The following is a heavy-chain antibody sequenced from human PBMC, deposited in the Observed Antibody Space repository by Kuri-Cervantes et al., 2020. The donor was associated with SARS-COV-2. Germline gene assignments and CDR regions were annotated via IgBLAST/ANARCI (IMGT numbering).Heavy chain of an antibody. D-gene: IGHD3-3*01. Sequence: GASQKFCYAACGFIFSSYDMQWVRQATGKGLEWVSAIGTAGDSYYPGSVKGQFTISRENAKNSLYLQMNSLRPDDTAVYSCARAGFWVGYVDCWGQGALVTVSS. CDR3: ARAGFWVGYVDC. CDR1: GFIFSSYD. CDR2: IGTAGDS. V-gene: IGHV3-13*03. J-gene: IGHJ4*02.